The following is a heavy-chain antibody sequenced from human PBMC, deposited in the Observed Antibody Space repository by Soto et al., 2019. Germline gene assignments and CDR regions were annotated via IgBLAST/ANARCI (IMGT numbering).Heavy chain of an antibody. J-gene: IGHJ6*02. Sequence: QVQLQESGPGLVKPSQTLSLTCTVSGGSISSGDYYWSWIRQPPGKGLEWIGYIYYSGSTYYNPSLKSRVTISVDASTNQFSLRLSSVTAADTAVYYCARDLGVYCSSTSCSGGMDVWGQGTTVTVYS. CDR2: IYYSGST. V-gene: IGHV4-30-4*01. CDR3: ARDLGVYCSSTSCSGGMDV. CDR1: GGSISSGDYY. D-gene: IGHD2-2*01.